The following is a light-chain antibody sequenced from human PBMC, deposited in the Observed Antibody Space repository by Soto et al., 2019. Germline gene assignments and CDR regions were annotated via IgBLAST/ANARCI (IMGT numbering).Light chain of an antibody. CDR1: QSVSSY. CDR3: QQRSNWPWT. Sequence: EIVLTQSPATLSLSPGERATLSCRASQSVSSYLAWYQQKPGQAPRLLIYDAANRATGIPARFSGSGSGTDFTLTISCLEPEDFAVYYCQQRSNWPWTFGQGTKVEIQ. CDR2: DAA. V-gene: IGKV3-11*01. J-gene: IGKJ1*01.